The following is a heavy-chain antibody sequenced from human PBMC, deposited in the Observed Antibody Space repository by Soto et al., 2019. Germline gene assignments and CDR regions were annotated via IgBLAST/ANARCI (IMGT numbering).Heavy chain of an antibody. J-gene: IGHJ4*02. CDR2: ISGSGGST. CDR3: AKGARHWNYGFLDY. Sequence: PGGSLRLSCAAPGFTFSSYAMSWVRQAPGKGLEWVSAISGSGGSTYYADSVKGRFTISRDNSKNTLYLQMNSLRAEDTAVYYCAKGARHWNYGFLDYWGQGTLVTVSS. CDR1: GFTFSSYA. V-gene: IGHV3-23*01. D-gene: IGHD1-7*01.